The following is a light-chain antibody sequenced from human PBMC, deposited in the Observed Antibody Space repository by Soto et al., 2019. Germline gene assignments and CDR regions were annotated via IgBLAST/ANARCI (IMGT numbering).Light chain of an antibody. CDR2: GAS. CDR1: QSVSSSF. Sequence: EIMLTQSRGTLSLSPGERATLSCRASQSVSSSFLAWYQQKPGQAPRLLIYGASSRATSIPDRFSGSGSGTDFTLTISRLEPEDFAMYLCQHYGTSLWTFGQGTKVEIK. CDR3: QHYGTSLWT. V-gene: IGKV3-20*01. J-gene: IGKJ1*01.